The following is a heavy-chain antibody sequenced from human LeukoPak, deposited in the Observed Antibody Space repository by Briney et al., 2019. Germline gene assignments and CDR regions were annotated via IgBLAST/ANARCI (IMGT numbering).Heavy chain of an antibody. CDR1: GYTFTSYG. Sequence: ASVKVSCKASGYTFTSYGISWVRQAPGQGLEWMGWISAYNGNTNYAQKLQGRVTMTTDTSTSTAYMELRSLRSGDTAVYYCARGDYDFWSGYPYYFDYWGQGTLVTVSS. J-gene: IGHJ4*02. CDR2: ISAYNGNT. V-gene: IGHV1-18*01. CDR3: ARGDYDFWSGYPYYFDY. D-gene: IGHD3-3*01.